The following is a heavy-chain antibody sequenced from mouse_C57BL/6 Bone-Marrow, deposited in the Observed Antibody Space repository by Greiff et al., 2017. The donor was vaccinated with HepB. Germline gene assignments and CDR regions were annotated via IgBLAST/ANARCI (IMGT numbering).Heavy chain of an antibody. CDR1: GYSFTSYY. Sequence: QVQLQQSGPELVKPGASVKISCKASGYSFTSYYIHWVKQRPGQGLEWIGWIFPGSGNTKYNEKFKGKATLTADTSSSTAYMQLSSLTSEDSAVYYCARAHYYGSSPYYFDYWGQGTTLTVSS. D-gene: IGHD1-1*01. J-gene: IGHJ2*01. CDR3: ARAHYYGSSPYYFDY. CDR2: IFPGSGNT. V-gene: IGHV1-66*01.